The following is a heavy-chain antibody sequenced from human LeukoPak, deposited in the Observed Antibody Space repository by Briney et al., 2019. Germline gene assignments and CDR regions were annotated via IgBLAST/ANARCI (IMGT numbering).Heavy chain of an antibody. CDR3: ARGSGSGYNWFDP. CDR1: GGTFSSYA. D-gene: IGHD3-10*01. J-gene: IGHJ5*02. CDR2: IITIFGTA. Sequence: GASVKVSCKASGGTFSSYAISRVRQAPGQRLEWMGGIITIFGTANYAQKFQARVTITADKSTSTAYMELSSLRSEATAVYYCARGSGSGYNWFDPWGQGTLVTVSS. V-gene: IGHV1-69*06.